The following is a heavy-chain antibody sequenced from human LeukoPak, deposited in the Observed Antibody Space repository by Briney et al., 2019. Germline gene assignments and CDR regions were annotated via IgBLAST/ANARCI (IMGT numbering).Heavy chain of an antibody. CDR3: ARLFGSVTTYDY. V-gene: IGHV3-7*01. D-gene: IGHD3-3*01. Sequence: GGSLRLSCATSGFIFSTHWMSWVRQAPGKGLEWVASIWPDGSTKYYVDSVKGRFTISRDNTKNSLFLQMHSLRAEDTAVYYCARLFGSVTTYDYWGQGTPVAVSS. CDR2: IWPDGSTK. CDR1: GFIFSTHW. J-gene: IGHJ4*02.